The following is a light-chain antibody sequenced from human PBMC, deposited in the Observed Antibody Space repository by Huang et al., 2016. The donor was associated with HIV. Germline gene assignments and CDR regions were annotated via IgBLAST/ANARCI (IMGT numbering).Light chain of an antibody. CDR1: QSVSSSH. V-gene: IGKV3D-20*01. J-gene: IGKJ2*01. CDR3: QQYGASPYT. Sequence: EIVLTQSPATLSLSPGERATLSCGASQSVSSSHLAWYQQKPGLAPRLLIYDASNRATGIPDRFSGSGSGTDFTLTISGLDPEDFAVYYCQQYGASPYTFGQGTKLESK. CDR2: DAS.